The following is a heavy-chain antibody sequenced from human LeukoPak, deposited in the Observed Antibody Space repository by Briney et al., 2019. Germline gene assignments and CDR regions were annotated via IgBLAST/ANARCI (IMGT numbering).Heavy chain of an antibody. CDR2: ISAYNGNT. J-gene: IGHJ5*02. Sequence: ASVKVSCKASGYTFTSYGISWVRQAPGQGLEWMGWISAYNGNTNYAQKLQGRVTMTTDTSTSTAYMELRSLRSDDTAVYYCARGLSYYYDSSGCYPNWFDPWGQGTLVTVSS. CDR3: ARGLSYYYDSSGCYPNWFDP. D-gene: IGHD3-22*01. CDR1: GYTFTSYG. V-gene: IGHV1-18*01.